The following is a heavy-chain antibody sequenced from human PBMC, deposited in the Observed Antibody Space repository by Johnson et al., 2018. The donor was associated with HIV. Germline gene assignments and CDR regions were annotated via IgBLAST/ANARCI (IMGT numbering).Heavy chain of an antibody. Sequence: VQLVESGGGLVQPGGSLRLSCAASGFTVNSNYMSWVRQAPGKGLEWVSVIYSGGSTYYADSVKGRFTISRDNSKNTLYLQMNSLRAEDTAVYYCARDYSNPPHAFDIWGQGTMVTVSS. CDR1: GFTVNSNY. D-gene: IGHD4-11*01. J-gene: IGHJ3*02. CDR3: ARDYSNPPHAFDI. CDR2: IYSGGST. V-gene: IGHV3-66*01.